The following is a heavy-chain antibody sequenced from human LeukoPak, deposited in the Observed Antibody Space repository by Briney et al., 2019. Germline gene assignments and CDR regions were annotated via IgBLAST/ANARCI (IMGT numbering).Heavy chain of an antibody. CDR2: ISSSGSTK. J-gene: IGHJ4*02. Sequence: GGSLRLSCAASGFIFSNYEMNWVRQAPGKGLEWVSYISSSGSTKYYADSVRGRFTISRDNAKNSLYLQMNSLRAGDTAIYYCARDSPPDYWGQGTLVTVSS. CDR1: GFIFSNYE. V-gene: IGHV3-48*03. CDR3: ARDSPPDY.